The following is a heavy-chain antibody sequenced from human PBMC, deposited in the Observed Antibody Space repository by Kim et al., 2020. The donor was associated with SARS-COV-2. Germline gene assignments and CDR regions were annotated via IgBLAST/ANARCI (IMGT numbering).Heavy chain of an antibody. CDR2: ISYDGSNK. Sequence: GGSLRLSCAASGFTFSSYGLHWVRQAPGKGLEWVAVISYDGSNKYYADSVKGRFTISRDNSKNTLYLQMNSLRAEDTAVYYCAKDGFGYGDYHRGDYYYYGMDVWGQGTTVTVSS. D-gene: IGHD4-17*01. CDR3: AKDGFGYGDYHRGDYYYYGMDV. V-gene: IGHV3-30*18. J-gene: IGHJ6*02. CDR1: GFTFSSYG.